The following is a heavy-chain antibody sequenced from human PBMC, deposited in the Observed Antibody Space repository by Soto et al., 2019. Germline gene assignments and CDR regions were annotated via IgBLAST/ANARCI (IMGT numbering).Heavy chain of an antibody. D-gene: IGHD3-10*01. CDR1: GFTFRDYY. CDR2: ISRSGNTI. CDR3: AREISPPRYNVYNHAVDV. J-gene: IGHJ6*01. V-gene: IGHV3-11*01. Sequence: QVQLVESGGALVKPGGSLRVSCAASGFTFRDYYMNWIRQPPGKGLEWVAFISRSGNTINYSDAVKGRFTISRDNADNSLFLQMSALRVGDTAVYFCAREISPPRYNVYNHAVDVWGLGTTVTVSP.